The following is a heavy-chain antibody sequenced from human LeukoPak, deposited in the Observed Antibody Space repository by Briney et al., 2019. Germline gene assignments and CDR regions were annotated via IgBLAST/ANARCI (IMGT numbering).Heavy chain of an antibody. Sequence: SVKVSCKASGGTFSSYAISWVRQAPGQGLEWMGGIIPIFGTANYAQKFQGRVTITADESTSTAYMELSSLRSEDTAVYYCARVGAYAEWAPRRQGYYYMDVWGKGTTVTISS. J-gene: IGHJ6*03. CDR2: IIPIFGTA. CDR3: ARVGAYAEWAPRRQGYYYMDV. D-gene: IGHD5-12*01. CDR1: GGTFSSYA. V-gene: IGHV1-69*13.